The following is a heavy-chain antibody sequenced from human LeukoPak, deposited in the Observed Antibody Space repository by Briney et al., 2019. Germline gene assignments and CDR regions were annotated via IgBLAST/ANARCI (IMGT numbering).Heavy chain of an antibody. J-gene: IGHJ4*02. CDR1: GGSISSGGYY. CDR2: IYYSGST. V-gene: IGHV4-31*03. Sequence: SETLSLTCTVSGGSISSGGYYWSWIRQHPGKGLEWIGYIYYSGSTYYNPSLKSRVTISVDTSKNQFSLKLSSVTAADTAVYYCARERGWYSSSSRLDYWGQGTLVTVSS. CDR3: ARERGWYSSSSRLDY. D-gene: IGHD6-6*01.